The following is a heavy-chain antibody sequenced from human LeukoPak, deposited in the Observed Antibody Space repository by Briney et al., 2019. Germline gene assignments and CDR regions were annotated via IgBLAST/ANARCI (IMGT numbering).Heavy chain of an antibody. D-gene: IGHD4-17*01. Sequence: TGESPKISCKGSGYSFTSYWIGWVRQMPGKGLEWMGIIYPGDSDTRYSPSFQGQVTISADKSISTAYLQWSSLKASDTAMYYCARPDYGDYSEPDAFDIWGQGTMVTVSS. V-gene: IGHV5-51*01. CDR1: GYSFTSYW. CDR3: ARPDYGDYSEPDAFDI. J-gene: IGHJ3*02. CDR2: IYPGDSDT.